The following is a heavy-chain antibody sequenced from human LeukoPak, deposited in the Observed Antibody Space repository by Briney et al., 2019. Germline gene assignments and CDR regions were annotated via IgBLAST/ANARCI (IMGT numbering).Heavy chain of an antibody. CDR2: ISGSGGST. Sequence: GGSLRLSRAASGFTFSSYAVSWVRQAPGKGLEWVSAISGSGGSTYYADSVKGRFTISRDNSKNTLYLQMNSLRAEDTAVYYCAKGRGYSYGFYYFDYWGQGTLVTVSS. D-gene: IGHD5-18*01. J-gene: IGHJ4*02. CDR3: AKGRGYSYGFYYFDY. V-gene: IGHV3-23*01. CDR1: GFTFSSYA.